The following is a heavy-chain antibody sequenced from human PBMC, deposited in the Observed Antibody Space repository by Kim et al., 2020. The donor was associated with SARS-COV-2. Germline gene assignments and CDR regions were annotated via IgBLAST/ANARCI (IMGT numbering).Heavy chain of an antibody. Sequence: SETLSLTCTVSGGSISSSSYYWGWIRQPPGKGLEWIGSIYYSGSTYYNPSLKSRVTISVDTSKNQFSLKLSSVTAADTAVYYCALPEGRRAHADYWGQGTLVTVSS. CDR2: IYYSGST. CDR1: GGSISSSSYY. J-gene: IGHJ4*02. D-gene: IGHD2-2*01. CDR3: ALPEGRRAHADY. V-gene: IGHV4-39*01.